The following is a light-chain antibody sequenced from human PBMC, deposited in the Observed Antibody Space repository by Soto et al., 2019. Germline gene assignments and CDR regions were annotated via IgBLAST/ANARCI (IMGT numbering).Light chain of an antibody. V-gene: IGLV2-14*01. CDR2: EVS. J-gene: IGLJ3*02. Sequence: QSALTQPASVSGSPGQSITISCTGTSSDVGGYNYVSWYQQHPGKAPKLMIYEVSNRPSGVSNRFSGSKSGNTASLTISGLQAEDEAVYYCSSFTRINTWVFGGGTKVTVL. CDR1: SSDVGGYNY. CDR3: SSFTRINTWV.